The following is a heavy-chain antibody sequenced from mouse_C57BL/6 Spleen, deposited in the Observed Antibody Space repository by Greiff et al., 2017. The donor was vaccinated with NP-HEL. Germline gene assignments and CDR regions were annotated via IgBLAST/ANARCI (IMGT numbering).Heavy chain of an antibody. CDR2: ISNGGGST. Sequence: EVMLVESGGGLVQPGGSLKLSCAASGFTFSDYYMYWVRQTPEKRLEWVAYISNGGGSTYYPDTVKGRFTISRDNAKNTLYLQMSRLKSEDTAMYYCARQGYYYGSSSVWYFDVWGTGTTVTVSS. CDR3: ARQGYYYGSSSVWYFDV. J-gene: IGHJ1*03. CDR1: GFTFSDYY. V-gene: IGHV5-12*01. D-gene: IGHD1-1*01.